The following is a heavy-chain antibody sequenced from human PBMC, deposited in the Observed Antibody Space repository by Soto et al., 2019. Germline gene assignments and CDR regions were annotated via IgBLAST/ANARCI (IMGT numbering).Heavy chain of an antibody. CDR3: ARGVTIFGVVINNWFDP. Sequence: QVQLQESGPGLVKPSQTLSLTCTVSGGSISSGGYYWSWIRQHPGKGLEWIGYIYYSGSTYYNPSLKSRVTISVDTSKNQFSLKLSSVTAADTAVYYCARGVTIFGVVINNWFDPWGQGTLVTVSS. D-gene: IGHD3-3*01. CDR1: GGSISSGGYY. V-gene: IGHV4-31*03. J-gene: IGHJ5*02. CDR2: IYYSGST.